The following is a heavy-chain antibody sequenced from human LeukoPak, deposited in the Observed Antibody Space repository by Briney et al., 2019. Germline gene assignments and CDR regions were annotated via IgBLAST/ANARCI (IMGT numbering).Heavy chain of an antibody. Sequence: ASVKVSCKASGGIFSTSAIIWVRQAPGHGVEGMGGISPISETPNYALRFQGRVTITRDESTATAYMELTSLRSDDTAVYYCASGYYYGSSSYYHTGYLDHWAQGTLVTVSS. D-gene: IGHD3-10*01. CDR2: ISPISETP. CDR3: ASGYYYGSSSYYHTGYLDH. J-gene: IGHJ4*02. CDR1: GGIFSTSA. V-gene: IGHV1-69*05.